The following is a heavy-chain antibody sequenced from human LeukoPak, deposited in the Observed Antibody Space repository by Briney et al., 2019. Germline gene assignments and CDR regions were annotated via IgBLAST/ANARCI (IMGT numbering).Heavy chain of an antibody. V-gene: IGHV1-2*02. J-gene: IGHJ6*02. CDR1: GYTFTGYY. CDR3: ARVLAVAGARTYYGMDV. Sequence: ASVKVCCRASGYTFTGYYMHWVRQATGQGLEWMGWINPNSGGTNYAQKFQGRVTMTRDTSISTAYMELSRLRSDDTAVYYCARVLAVAGARTYYGMDVWGQGITVTVSS. CDR2: INPNSGGT. D-gene: IGHD6-19*01.